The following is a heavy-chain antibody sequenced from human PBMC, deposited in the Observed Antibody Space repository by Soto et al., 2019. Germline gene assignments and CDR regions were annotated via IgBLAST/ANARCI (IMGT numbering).Heavy chain of an antibody. D-gene: IGHD5-18*01. J-gene: IGHJ6*02. CDR2: ISAYNGNT. V-gene: IGHV1-18*01. CDR1: GYTFTSYG. CDR3: ATGRYSYGWGFYYYGMDV. Sequence: GASVKVSCKASGYTFTSYGISWVRQAPGQGLEWMGWISAYNGNTNYAQKLQGRVTMTTDTSTSTAYMELRGLRSDDTAVYYCATGRYSYGWGFYYYGMDVWGQGTTVTVSS.